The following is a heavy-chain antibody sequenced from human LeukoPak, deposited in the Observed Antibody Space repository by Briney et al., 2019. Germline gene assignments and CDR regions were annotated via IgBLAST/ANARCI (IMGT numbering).Heavy chain of an antibody. J-gene: IGHJ5*02. CDR2: ISAYNGNT. V-gene: IGHV1-18*01. CDR1: GYTFTSYG. CDR3: ARDVYARYSGYDFHAP. Sequence: ASVKVSCEASGYTFTSYGISWVRQAPGQGLEWMGWISAYNGNTNYAQKLQGRVTMTTDTSTSTAYMELRSLRSDDTAVYYCARDVYARYSGYDFHAPWGQGTLVTVSS. D-gene: IGHD5-12*01.